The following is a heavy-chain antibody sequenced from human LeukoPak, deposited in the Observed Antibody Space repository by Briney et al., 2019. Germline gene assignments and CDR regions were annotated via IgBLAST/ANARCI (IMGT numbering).Heavy chain of an antibody. V-gene: IGHV4-59*12. J-gene: IGHJ5*02. CDR2: IYYSGST. CDR3: ARDIAAAGNMYNWFDP. D-gene: IGHD6-13*01. Sequence: SETLSLTCTVSGGSISSYYWSWIRQPPGKGLEWIGYIYYSGSTYYNPSLKSRVTISVDTSKNQFSLKLSSVTAADTAVYYCARDIAAAGNMYNWFDPWGQGTLVTVSS. CDR1: GGSISSYY.